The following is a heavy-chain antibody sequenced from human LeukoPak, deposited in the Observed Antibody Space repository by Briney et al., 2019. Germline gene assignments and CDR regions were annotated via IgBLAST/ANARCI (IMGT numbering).Heavy chain of an antibody. D-gene: IGHD6-13*01. Sequence: GGSLRLSCAASGFTFSSYGMHWVRQAPGKGLEWVAVIWYDGSNKYYADSVKGRFTISRDNSKNTLYLQMNSLRAEDTAVYYCAKDRLAAAVKDYYYGMDVWGQGTTVTVSS. J-gene: IGHJ6*02. V-gene: IGHV3-30*02. CDR2: IWYDGSNK. CDR1: GFTFSSYG. CDR3: AKDRLAAAVKDYYYGMDV.